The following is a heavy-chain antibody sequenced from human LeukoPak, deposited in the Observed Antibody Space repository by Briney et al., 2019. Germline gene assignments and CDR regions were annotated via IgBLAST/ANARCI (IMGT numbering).Heavy chain of an antibody. Sequence: ASVKVSCKASGGTFSGYAISWVRQAPGQGLEWMGGIIPIFGTANYAQKFQGRVTITADESTSTAYMELSSLRSEDTAVYHCARESRDGYNQRRYFDYWGQGTLVTVSS. V-gene: IGHV1-69*01. CDR1: GGTFSGYA. CDR3: ARESRDGYNQRRYFDY. CDR2: IIPIFGTA. D-gene: IGHD5-24*01. J-gene: IGHJ4*02.